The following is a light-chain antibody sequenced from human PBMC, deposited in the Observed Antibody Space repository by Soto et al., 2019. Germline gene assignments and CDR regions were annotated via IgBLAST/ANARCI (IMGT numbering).Light chain of an antibody. Sequence: QSALTQPASVSGSPGQSITISCTGTSSDVGGYNYVSWYQQHPGRAPKLMICEVTNRPSGVSNRFSGSKSDNTASLTISGLQAEDEADYYCSSYTTSSTWVFGGGTKLTVL. CDR3: SSYTTSSTWV. CDR1: SSDVGGYNY. J-gene: IGLJ3*02. V-gene: IGLV2-14*01. CDR2: EVT.